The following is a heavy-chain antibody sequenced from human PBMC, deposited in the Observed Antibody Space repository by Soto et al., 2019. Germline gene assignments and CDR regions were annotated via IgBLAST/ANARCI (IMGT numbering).Heavy chain of an antibody. Sequence: QITLKESGPPLVKPTQTLTLTCSFSGFSLTSTAVGVNWIRQPPGKALEWLALIYWDDDNHFSPSLKSRLSVTKDTSKNQVVLTMTNMDPVDTATYYCAHGSGWLSDYWGXGILVTVSS. D-gene: IGHD6-19*01. J-gene: IGHJ4*01. V-gene: IGHV2-5*02. CDR1: GFSLTSTAVG. CDR3: AHGSGWLSDY. CDR2: IYWDDDN.